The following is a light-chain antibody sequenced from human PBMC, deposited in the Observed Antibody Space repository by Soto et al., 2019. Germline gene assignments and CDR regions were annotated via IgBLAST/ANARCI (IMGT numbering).Light chain of an antibody. Sequence: EIVLTQSPATLSVSPGERATLSCRASQSVFSSLAWFQQKPGQAPRLLIYGAATRATGIPARFSGSGSGTEFSLTISSLQSEDFAVYYCQQYHNWPALGQRTKVEIK. J-gene: IGKJ1*01. V-gene: IGKV3-15*01. CDR3: QQYHNWPA. CDR1: QSVFSS. CDR2: GAA.